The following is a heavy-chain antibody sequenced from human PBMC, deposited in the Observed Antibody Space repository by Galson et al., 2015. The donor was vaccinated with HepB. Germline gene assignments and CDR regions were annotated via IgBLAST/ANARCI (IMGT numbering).Heavy chain of an antibody. CDR1: GYTFTGYY. D-gene: IGHD5-18*01. J-gene: IGHJ6*02. CDR3: ARDLFGYSYGFRYYGMDV. CDR2: INPNRGGT. V-gene: IGHV1-2*02. Sequence: QSGAEVKKPGESLTVSCKASGYTFTGYYMHWVRQAPGQGLEWMGWINPNRGGTNYAQKFQGRVTMTRDTSISTAYMELSRLRSDDTAVYYCARDLFGYSYGFRYYGMDVWGQGTTVTVSS.